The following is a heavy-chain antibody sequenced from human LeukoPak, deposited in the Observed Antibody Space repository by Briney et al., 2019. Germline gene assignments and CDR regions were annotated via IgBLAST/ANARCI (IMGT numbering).Heavy chain of an antibody. D-gene: IGHD2-2*03. Sequence: GGSLRLSCAASGFTLSDYYMSWIRQAPGKGLEWVSSISSSSSYIYYADSVKGRFTISRDNAKNSLYLQMNSLRAEDTAVYYCARDGYCSSTSCYVYYYYYMDVWGKGTTVTVSS. V-gene: IGHV3-11*06. J-gene: IGHJ6*03. CDR1: GFTLSDYY. CDR2: ISSSSSYI. CDR3: ARDGYCSSTSCYVYYYYYMDV.